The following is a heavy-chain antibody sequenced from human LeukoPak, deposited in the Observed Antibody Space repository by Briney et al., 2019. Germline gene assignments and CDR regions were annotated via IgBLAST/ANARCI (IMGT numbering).Heavy chain of an antibody. D-gene: IGHD3-10*01. CDR2: ISDSGGST. Sequence: GGSLRLSCAPSGFIFSNYAMSWVRQAPGKGLEWVSGISDSGGSTYYADSVKGRFTISRDNSKNTLYLQMNSLRAEDTAVYYCAKSLSGGGYYFEYWGQGTLVTVSS. J-gene: IGHJ4*02. CDR3: AKSLSGGGYYFEY. V-gene: IGHV3-23*01. CDR1: GFIFSNYA.